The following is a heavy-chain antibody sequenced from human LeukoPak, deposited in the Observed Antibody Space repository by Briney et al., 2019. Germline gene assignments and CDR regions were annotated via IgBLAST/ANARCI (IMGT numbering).Heavy chain of an antibody. J-gene: IGHJ3*02. CDR2: INPNSGGT. CDR1: GYTFTGYY. Sequence: ASVKVSCKASGYTFTGYYMHWVRQAPGQGLEWMGWINPNSGGTNYAQKFQGRVTMTRDTSISTAYMELSRLRSDDTAVYYYARGQDTIFGVVHDAFDIWGQGIMVTVSS. D-gene: IGHD3-3*01. V-gene: IGHV1-2*02. CDR3: ARGQDTIFGVVHDAFDI.